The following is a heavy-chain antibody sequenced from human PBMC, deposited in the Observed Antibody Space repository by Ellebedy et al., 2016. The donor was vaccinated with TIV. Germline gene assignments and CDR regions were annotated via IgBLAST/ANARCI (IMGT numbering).Heavy chain of an antibody. D-gene: IGHD1-26*01. J-gene: IGHJ6*03. CDR1: VFPLTSYA. CDR2: ISGYNGNT. V-gene: IGHV1-18*01. Sequence: AASVKVSCKASVFPLTSYAYSWVRQAPGQGLEWMGWISGYNGNTQYAEKVQGRVTVTTDTSASTAHMGLTGLRTDDTAVYYCARGRHSGYDGSHYYYYMDVWGKGTPVTVSS. CDR3: ARGRHSGYDGSHYYYYMDV.